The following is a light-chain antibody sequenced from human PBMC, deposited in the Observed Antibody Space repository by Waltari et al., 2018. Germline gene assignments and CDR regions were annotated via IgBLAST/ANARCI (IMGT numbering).Light chain of an antibody. V-gene: IGKV2-28*01. J-gene: IGKJ1*01. CDR1: QSLLHSNGRSG. CDR2: LGS. Sequence: DIVMTQSPLSLSVTPGESASVSCRSSQSLLHSNGRSGLDWYLQKPGQSPQLLIYLGSYRASGVPDRFSGSGSGTDFTLKISRVEAEDVGVYYCMQSLQSPWTFGQGTKVEIK. CDR3: MQSLQSPWT.